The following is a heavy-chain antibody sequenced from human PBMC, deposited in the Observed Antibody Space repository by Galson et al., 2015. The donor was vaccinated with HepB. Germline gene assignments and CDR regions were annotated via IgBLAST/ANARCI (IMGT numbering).Heavy chain of an antibody. V-gene: IGHV1-46*01. J-gene: IGHJ4*02. Sequence: SVKVSCKASGYTFTNYYIHWVRQAPGQGLEWMGIINPSGGGTSYAQKFQGRVTMTRDTSTSTLYMEMNSLRSDDTAMYYCAREPVVDTSTVRGVLDYWGQGTLVTVSS. CDR1: GYTFTNYY. D-gene: IGHD5-18*01. CDR3: AREPVVDTSTVRGVLDY. CDR2: INPSGGGT.